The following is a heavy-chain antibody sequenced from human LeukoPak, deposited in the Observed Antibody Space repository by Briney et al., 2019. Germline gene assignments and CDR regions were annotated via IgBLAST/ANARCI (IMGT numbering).Heavy chain of an antibody. Sequence: GGSLRLSCAASGITLSIHPMHWVRQAPGKGLEWVAVSYDGVNKYYADSMKGRLTISRDNSKNTVHLQMDSLRVEDTAVYYCARESKGAMDLRELGAFDIWGQGTMVTVST. V-gene: IGHV3-30*04. CDR1: GITLSIHP. D-gene: IGHD1-7*01. CDR3: ARESKGAMDLRELGAFDI. J-gene: IGHJ3*02. CDR2: SYDGVNK.